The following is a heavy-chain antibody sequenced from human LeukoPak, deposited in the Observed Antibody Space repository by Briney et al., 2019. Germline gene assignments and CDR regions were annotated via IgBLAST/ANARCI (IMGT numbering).Heavy chain of an antibody. J-gene: IGHJ4*02. V-gene: IGHV4-61*02. CDR2: IYTSGST. CDR3: ARGFRGWYYFDY. CDR1: GGSISSGSYY. D-gene: IGHD6-19*01. Sequence: SQTLSLTCTVSGGSISSGSYYWSWIRQPAGKGLEWIGRIYTSGSTNYNPSLKSRVTISVDTSKNQFSLKLSSVTAADTAVYYCARGFRGWYYFDYWGQGILVTVSS.